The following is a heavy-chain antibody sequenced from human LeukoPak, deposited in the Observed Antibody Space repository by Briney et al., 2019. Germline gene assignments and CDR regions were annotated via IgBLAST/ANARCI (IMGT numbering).Heavy chain of an antibody. CDR2: INPSGGST. Sequence: ASVKVSCKASGYTFTSYSMHWVRQAPGQGLEWMGIINPSGGSTTYAHNFQGRVTMTRDTSTSTVYMELSSLRSEDTAVYYCARDAQTGDRDYWGQGTLVTVSS. CDR1: GYTFTSYS. D-gene: IGHD7-27*01. CDR3: ARDAQTGDRDY. J-gene: IGHJ4*02. V-gene: IGHV1-46*01.